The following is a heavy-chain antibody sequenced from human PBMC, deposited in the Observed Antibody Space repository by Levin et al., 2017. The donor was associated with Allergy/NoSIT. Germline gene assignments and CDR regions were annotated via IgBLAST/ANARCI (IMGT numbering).Heavy chain of an antibody. CDR2: ISAYNGKT. J-gene: IGHJ4*02. CDR1: GYSFTSFG. V-gene: IGHV1-18*01. CDR3: ARDLGDVVVPAEHFDY. Sequence: ASVKVSCKASGYSFTSFGISWVRQAPGQGLEWMGWISAYNGKTNYIQSLQGRVTMTTDTSTSTAYMGLRSLRSDDTAVYYCARDLGDVVVPAEHFDYWGQGALVTVSS. D-gene: IGHD2-2*01.